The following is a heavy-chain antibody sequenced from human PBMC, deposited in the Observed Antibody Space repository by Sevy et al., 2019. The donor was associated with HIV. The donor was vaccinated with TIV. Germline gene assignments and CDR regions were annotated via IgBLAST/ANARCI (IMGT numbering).Heavy chain of an antibody. J-gene: IGHJ4*02. CDR1: GYSITSLY. CDR3: AGENAWGRGYS. V-gene: IGHV4-59*08. CDR2: IYYNGHI. D-gene: IGHD1-26*01. Sequence: SETLSLTCAVSGYSITSLYWNWIRQPPGKGLEWIANIYYNGHINYNPSLKSRVTLSLDTSKNQFSLRLISVTAADTAMYYCAGENAWGRGYSWGQGTLVTVSS.